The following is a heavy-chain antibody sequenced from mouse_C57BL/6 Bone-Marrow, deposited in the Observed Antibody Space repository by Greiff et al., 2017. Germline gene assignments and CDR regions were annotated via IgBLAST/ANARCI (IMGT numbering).Heavy chain of an antibody. CDR1: GYSITSGYY. J-gene: IGHJ2*01. Sequence: EVKLQESGPGLVKPSQSLSLTCSVTGYSITSGYYWNWIRQFPGNKLEWMGYISYDGSNNYNPSLKNRISITRDTSKNQFFLKLNSVTTEDTATYYCARDYYIDYWGQGTTLTVSS. CDR3: ARDYYIDY. D-gene: IGHD2-12*01. CDR2: ISYDGSN. V-gene: IGHV3-6*01.